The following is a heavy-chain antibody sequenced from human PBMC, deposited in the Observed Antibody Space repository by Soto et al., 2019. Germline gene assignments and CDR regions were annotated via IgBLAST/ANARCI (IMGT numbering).Heavy chain of an antibody. D-gene: IGHD2-21*01. J-gene: IGHJ4*02. CDR3: ARRWGGTFDY. Sequence: SGTLSLTCTVPGCSISSYYWSWIRQPPGKGLEWIGYIYYSGSTNYNPSLKSRVTISVDTSKNQFSLKLSSVTAADTAVYYCARRWGGTFDYWGRGTLVTVSS. V-gene: IGHV4-59*01. CDR2: IYYSGST. CDR1: GCSISSYY.